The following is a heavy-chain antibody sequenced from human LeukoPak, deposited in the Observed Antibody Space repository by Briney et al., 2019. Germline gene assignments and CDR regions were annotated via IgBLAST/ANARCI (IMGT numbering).Heavy chain of an antibody. CDR1: GDPVTGYY. V-gene: IGHV4-59*02. CDR2: IYKIGTT. D-gene: IGHD2-15*01. Sequence: SETLSLTCTVFGDPVTGYYLNWVRQPPGKGLEWIGHIYKIGTTNYNPSLKSRLTISPDTSKNQFSLKLRSVTAADTAVYYCVIGVGWQPDYWGQGALVTVSS. CDR3: VIGVGWQPDY. J-gene: IGHJ4*02.